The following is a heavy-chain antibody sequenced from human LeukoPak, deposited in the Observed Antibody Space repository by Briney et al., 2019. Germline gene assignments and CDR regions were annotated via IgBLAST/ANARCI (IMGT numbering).Heavy chain of an antibody. Sequence: GGSLRLSCAVSGATFRQYAMSWVRQVPGKGLEWVSMINKSGGRTYYADSVRGRFTISRDNSRNMLYLQMGSLRVEDTAVYYCAKDVRGGDAAIEPIDYWGQGTLVTVSS. CDR3: AKDVRGGDAAIEPIDY. CDR1: GATFRQYA. V-gene: IGHV3-23*01. J-gene: IGHJ4*02. D-gene: IGHD5-18*01. CDR2: INKSGGRT.